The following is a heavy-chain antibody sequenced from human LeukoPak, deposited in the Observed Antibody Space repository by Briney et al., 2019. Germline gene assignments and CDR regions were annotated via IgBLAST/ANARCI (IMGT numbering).Heavy chain of an antibody. Sequence: SETLSLTCTVSGGSISSYYWSWIRQPPGKGLEWIGYIYYSGSTNYNPSLKSRVTISVDTSKNQFSLKLSSVTAADTAVYYCARDPGDGYTPGWFGPWGQGTLVTVSS. CDR1: GGSISSYY. CDR3: ARDPGDGYTPGWFGP. J-gene: IGHJ5*02. D-gene: IGHD5-24*01. V-gene: IGHV4-59*01. CDR2: IYYSGST.